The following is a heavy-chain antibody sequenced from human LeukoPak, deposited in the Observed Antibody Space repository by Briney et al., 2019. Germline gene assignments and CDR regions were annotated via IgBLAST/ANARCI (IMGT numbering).Heavy chain of an antibody. CDR3: ARGSRYSSSSWLPFGSWYRVAFDY. Sequence: SETLSLTCAVYGGSFSGYLWSWIRQPPGKGLEWIGEMNHSGGINYNPPLKSRVTISVDTSKNQFSLKLSSVTAADTAVYYCARGSRYSSSSWLPFGSWYRVAFDYWGQGTLVIVSS. CDR1: GGSFSGYL. D-gene: IGHD6-6*01. CDR2: MNHSGGI. V-gene: IGHV4-34*01. J-gene: IGHJ4*02.